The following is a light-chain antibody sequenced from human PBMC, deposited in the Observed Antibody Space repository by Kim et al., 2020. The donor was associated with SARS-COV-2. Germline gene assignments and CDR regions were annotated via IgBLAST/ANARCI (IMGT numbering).Light chain of an antibody. J-gene: IGLJ2*01. CDR3: QSYNRDNVI. CDR1: GGGMGGSD. V-gene: IGLV6-57*03. Sequence: GRPGTSAGRRSGGGMGGSDVGWYEERPGGVRTTVVYADDQRPSGVSDRFSGSIDNSSHSASLTISGLRTEDEADYYCQSYNRDNVIFGGGTQLTVL. CDR2: ADD.